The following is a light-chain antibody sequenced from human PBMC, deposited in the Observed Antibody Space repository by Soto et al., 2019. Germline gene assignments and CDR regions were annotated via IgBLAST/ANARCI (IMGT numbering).Light chain of an antibody. CDR3: LQHNSYPFT. Sequence: DIQMTQSPSSLSASVGDRVTITCRASQDIRNGVGWFQQKPGKAPKRLIYAASGLESGVPSRFSGSGSGTEFSLTISSLQPEDFATHYCLQHNSYPFTFGPGTKVDIK. CDR2: AAS. V-gene: IGKV1-17*01. J-gene: IGKJ3*01. CDR1: QDIRNG.